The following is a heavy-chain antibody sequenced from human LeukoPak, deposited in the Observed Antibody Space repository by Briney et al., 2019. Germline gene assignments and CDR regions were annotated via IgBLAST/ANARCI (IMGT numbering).Heavy chain of an antibody. D-gene: IGHD5-12*01. CDR2: ISSSSSYI. CDR1: GFTFSSYI. V-gene: IGHV3-21*01. CDR3: ATGPRPAMVATIYFDY. Sequence: PGGSLRLSCAASGFTFSSYIMNWVRQAPGKGLEWVSSISSSSSYIYYADSVKGRFAISRDNAKNSLYLQMNSLRAEDTAVYYCATGPRPAMVATIYFDYWGQGTLVTVSS. J-gene: IGHJ4*02.